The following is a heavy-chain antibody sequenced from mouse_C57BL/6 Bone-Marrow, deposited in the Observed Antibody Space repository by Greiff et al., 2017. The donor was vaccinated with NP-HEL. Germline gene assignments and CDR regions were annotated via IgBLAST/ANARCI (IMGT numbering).Heavy chain of an antibody. CDR3: TTPAYHYYGSSYGFAY. J-gene: IGHJ3*01. CDR1: GFNIKDDY. V-gene: IGHV14-4*01. Sequence: VQLQQSGAELVRPGASVKLSCTASGFNIKDDYMHWVKQRPEQGLEWIGWIDPENGDTEYASKFQGKATITADTSSNTAYLQLSSLTSEDTAVYYCTTPAYHYYGSSYGFAYWGQGTLVTVSA. D-gene: IGHD1-1*01. CDR2: IDPENGDT.